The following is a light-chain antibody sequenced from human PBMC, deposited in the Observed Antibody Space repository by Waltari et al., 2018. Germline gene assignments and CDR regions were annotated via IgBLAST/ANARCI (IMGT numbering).Light chain of an antibody. J-gene: IGLJ2*01. V-gene: IGLV2-8*01. CDR3: NSYAGSNNVV. Sequence: QSALTQPPSASGSPGQSVTISCTGTSSDVGGYNYVSWYQPHPGKAPKLMISEVSKRPSGVPDRFSGSKSGNTASLTVSGLQAEDEADYYCNSYAGSNNVVFGGGTKLTVL. CDR2: EVS. CDR1: SSDVGGYNY.